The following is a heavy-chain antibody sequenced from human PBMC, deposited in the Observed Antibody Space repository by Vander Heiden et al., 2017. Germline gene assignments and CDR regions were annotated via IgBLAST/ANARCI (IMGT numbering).Heavy chain of an antibody. CDR1: GFTFKTYG. D-gene: IGHD6-19*01. V-gene: IGHV3-33*01. CDR3: ARAGSDIAVAGPFDF. CDR2: IWYDGNTK. Sequence: QVQLVESGGGVVQSGRSLRIFCAASGFTFKTYGMHWVRQAPGKGLGWLAIIWYDGNTKDYADSVKGRFTISRDNSKNTLYLEMSSLRVEDTAIYYCARAGSDIAVAGPFDFWGQGTLVTVSS. J-gene: IGHJ4*02.